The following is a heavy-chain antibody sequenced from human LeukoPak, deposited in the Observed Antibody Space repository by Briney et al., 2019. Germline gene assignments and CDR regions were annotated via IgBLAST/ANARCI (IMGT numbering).Heavy chain of an antibody. V-gene: IGHV4-59*01. Sequence: PSDTLSLTCTVSGDSISSYYWSWIRQPPGKGLEWIGYIHYSGSTSYNPSLKSRVTISVDTSKNQFSLKLSSVTAADTAVYYCARGYSHGLFDYWGQGTLVTVSS. CDR1: GDSISSYY. CDR2: IHYSGST. CDR3: ARGYSHGLFDY. D-gene: IGHD5-18*01. J-gene: IGHJ4*02.